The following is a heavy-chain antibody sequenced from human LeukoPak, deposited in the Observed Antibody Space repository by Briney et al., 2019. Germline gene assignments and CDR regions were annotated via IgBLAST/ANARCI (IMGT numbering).Heavy chain of an antibody. J-gene: IGHJ2*01. D-gene: IGHD6-19*01. CDR1: GLTFSSYW. V-gene: IGHV3-23*01. Sequence: GGSLRLSCVASGLTFSSYWMSWVRQAPGKGLEWVSAISGSGGSTYYADSVKGRFTISRDNSKNMLYLQMNSLRAEDTAVYYCAKDQGKWLAPYWYFDLWGRGTLVTVSS. CDR2: ISGSGGST. CDR3: AKDQGKWLAPYWYFDL.